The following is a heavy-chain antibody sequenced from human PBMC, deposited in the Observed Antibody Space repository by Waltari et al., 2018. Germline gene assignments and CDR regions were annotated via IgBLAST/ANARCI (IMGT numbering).Heavy chain of an antibody. Sequence: QVQLVQSGAEVKKPGASVRVSCKASGYTFRSFDISWVRQAPGQGLEWEGWVNPISGNSNSGQRFRGRVAMTTDSSVNTAHLELNSLTSEDTAVYYCARAIRNELISDFWGQGTLVAVSS. V-gene: IGHV1-8*02. CDR1: GYTFRSFD. CDR2: VNPISGNS. CDR3: ARAIRNELISDF. D-gene: IGHD1-1*01. J-gene: IGHJ4*02.